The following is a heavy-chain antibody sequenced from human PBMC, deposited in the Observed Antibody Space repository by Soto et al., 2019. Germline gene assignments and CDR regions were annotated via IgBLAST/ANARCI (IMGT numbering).Heavy chain of an antibody. Sequence: EVQLVESGGGLLEPGGSLRLSCAASGFSFINAWMNWVRQAPGKGLEWVGRIKSKTDGGTTDYAAPVKGRFTISRDDSKNTMYLQLNSLKTEDTAVYYCTTGIPILGVVITSGMDVWGQGTTVTVSS. D-gene: IGHD3-3*01. V-gene: IGHV3-15*07. CDR1: GFSFINAW. CDR2: IKSKTDGGTT. J-gene: IGHJ6*02. CDR3: TTGIPILGVVITSGMDV.